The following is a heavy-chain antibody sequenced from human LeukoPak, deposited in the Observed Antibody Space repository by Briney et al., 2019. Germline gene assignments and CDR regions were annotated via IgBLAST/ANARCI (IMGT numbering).Heavy chain of an antibody. D-gene: IGHD6-19*01. V-gene: IGHV4-4*02. Sequence: SGTLSLTCGVSGDSISGSDWWTWVRQPPVKGLEWIGEIYHSGSTNYNPSLKSRVTISADKFKNQFSLKMTSVTAADTAVYYCARVQQWLVIDYWGQGTLVTVSS. CDR1: GDSISGSDW. CDR3: ARVQQWLVIDY. CDR2: IYHSGST. J-gene: IGHJ4*02.